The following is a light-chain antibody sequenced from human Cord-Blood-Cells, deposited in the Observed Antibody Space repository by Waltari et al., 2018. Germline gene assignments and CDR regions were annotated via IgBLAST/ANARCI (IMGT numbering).Light chain of an antibody. Sequence: QSALTKPRSVSGSPGQPVTISCTGTSSDVGGYNNVSWYQQHPGKAPKLMIYDVSKRPSGVPDRFSGSKSGNTASLTISGLQAEDEADYYCCSYAGSYTVFGGGTKLTVL. CDR2: DVS. J-gene: IGLJ2*01. V-gene: IGLV2-11*01. CDR3: CSYAGSYTV. CDR1: SSDVGGYNN.